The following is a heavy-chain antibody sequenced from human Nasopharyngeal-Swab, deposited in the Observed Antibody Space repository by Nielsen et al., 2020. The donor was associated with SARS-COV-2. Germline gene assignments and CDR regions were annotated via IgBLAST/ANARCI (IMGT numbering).Heavy chain of an antibody. J-gene: IGHJ6*02. D-gene: IGHD7-27*01. CDR3: ARDRSNWGSYYYYGMDV. Sequence: WIRQPPGKGLEWVSSISSSSSYIYYADSVKGRFTISRDNAKNSLYLQMNSLRAEDTAVYYCARDRSNWGSYYYYGMDVWGQGTTVTVS. CDR2: ISSSSSYI. V-gene: IGHV3-21*01.